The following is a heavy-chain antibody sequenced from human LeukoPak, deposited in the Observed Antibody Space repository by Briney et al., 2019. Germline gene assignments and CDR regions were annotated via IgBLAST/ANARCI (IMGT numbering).Heavy chain of an antibody. J-gene: IGHJ3*02. CDR1: GGSISRYY. V-gene: IGHV4-59*01. CDR2: IDDSGNT. Sequence: SETLSLTCTVSGGSISRYYWSWIRRPPGKGLEWIGHIDDSGNTNYNPSLKSQVTISVDKSKNQFSLKLSFVTAADTAMYYCARSDYHNSGSHTVFDAFDIWGQGTRVTVSS. D-gene: IGHD3-10*01. CDR3: ARSDYHNSGSHTVFDAFDI.